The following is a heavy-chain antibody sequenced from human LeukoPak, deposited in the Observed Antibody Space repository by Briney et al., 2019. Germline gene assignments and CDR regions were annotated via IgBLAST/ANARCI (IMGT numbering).Heavy chain of an antibody. CDR2: ISSSGSTI. CDR1: GGSFSDYY. J-gene: IGHJ5*02. Sequence: PSETLSLTCAVYGGSFSDYYMSWIRQAPGKGLEWVSYISSSGSTIYYADSVKGRFTISRDNAKNSLYLQMNSLRAEDTAVYYCARGDLSIAAAGTSVEVFDPWGQGTLVTVSS. D-gene: IGHD6-13*01. CDR3: ARGDLSIAAAGTSVEVFDP. V-gene: IGHV3-11*01.